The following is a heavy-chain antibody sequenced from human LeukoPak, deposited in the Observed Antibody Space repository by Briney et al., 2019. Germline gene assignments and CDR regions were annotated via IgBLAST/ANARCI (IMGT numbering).Heavy chain of an antibody. D-gene: IGHD4-17*01. V-gene: IGHV3-21*01. CDR1: GLTFADYH. J-gene: IGHJ4*02. CDR2: ISSSSSYI. CDR3: ARGYGYFDY. Sequence: GGSLRLSCTSSGLTFADYHVDWFRQAPGKGLEWVSSISSSSSYIYYADSVKGRFTISRDNAKNSLYLQMNSLRAEDTAVYYCARGYGYFDYWGQGTLVTVSS.